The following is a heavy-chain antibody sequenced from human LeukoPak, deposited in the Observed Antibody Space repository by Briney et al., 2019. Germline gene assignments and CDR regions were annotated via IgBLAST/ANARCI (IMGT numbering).Heavy chain of an antibody. Sequence: GGSLRLSCAASGFTFSSYGMHWVRQAPGKGLEWVAMIRYDGRNKYHEESVKGRFTISRDNSKNTLYLQMNSLRAEDTAVYYCAKALYSSGPDAFDIWGQGTMVTVSS. V-gene: IGHV3-30*02. D-gene: IGHD6-25*01. CDR2: IRYDGRNK. J-gene: IGHJ3*02. CDR1: GFTFSSYG. CDR3: AKALYSSGPDAFDI.